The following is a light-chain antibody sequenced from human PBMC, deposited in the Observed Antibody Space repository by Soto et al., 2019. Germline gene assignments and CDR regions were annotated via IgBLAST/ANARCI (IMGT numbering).Light chain of an antibody. V-gene: IGLV4-69*01. Sequence: QAVVTQSPSASASLGASVKLTCTLSSGHSSYAIAWHQQQPEKGPRYLMKLDSDGSHTKGDAIPDRFSGSSSGAERYLTISSLQSEDEADYYCLTWGTGIHVVFGGGTKLTVL. CDR1: SGHSSYA. CDR3: LTWGTGIHVV. CDR2: LDSDGSH. J-gene: IGLJ2*01.